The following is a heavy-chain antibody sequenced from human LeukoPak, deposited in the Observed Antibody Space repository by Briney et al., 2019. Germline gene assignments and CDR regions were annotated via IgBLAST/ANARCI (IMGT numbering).Heavy chain of an antibody. Sequence: GESLRLSCAASGFIFSIHAMTWVRQAPGKGLEWVSTIDRSGERTHYADSVKGRFTITRDNSRNTLYLQMNSLRAEDTAIYYCTKDVQNDVGATDCWGQGTLVTVSS. CDR1: GFIFSIHA. V-gene: IGHV3-23*01. D-gene: IGHD1-26*01. CDR3: TKDVQNDVGATDC. CDR2: IDRSGERT. J-gene: IGHJ4*02.